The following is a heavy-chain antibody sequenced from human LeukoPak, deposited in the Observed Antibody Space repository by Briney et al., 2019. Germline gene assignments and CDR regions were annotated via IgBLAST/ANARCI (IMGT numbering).Heavy chain of an antibody. Sequence: SETLSLTCTVSGGSISSYYWSWIRQPPGKGLEWIGYIYYSGSTYYNPSLKSRVTISVDTSKNQFSLKLSSVTAADTAVYYCATYSSSSGYYFDYWGQGTLVTVSS. CDR1: GGSISSYY. J-gene: IGHJ4*02. D-gene: IGHD6-6*01. CDR3: ATYSSSSGYYFDY. V-gene: IGHV4-59*01. CDR2: IYYSGST.